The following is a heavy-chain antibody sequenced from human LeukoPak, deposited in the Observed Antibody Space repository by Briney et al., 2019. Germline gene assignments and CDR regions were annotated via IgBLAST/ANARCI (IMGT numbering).Heavy chain of an antibody. CDR3: ARDSYWLGGTIGAFDI. D-gene: IGHD3-10*01. CDR1: GFSFSTST. J-gene: IGHJ3*02. V-gene: IGHV3-21*01. Sequence: GGSLRLSCAASGFSFSTSTMNWARQAPGRGLEWVSSISSSGSSTYYADSVKGRFTISRDNAKNSLYLQINSLRAEDTALYYCARDSYWLGGTIGAFDIWGQGTMVTVSS. CDR2: ISSSGSST.